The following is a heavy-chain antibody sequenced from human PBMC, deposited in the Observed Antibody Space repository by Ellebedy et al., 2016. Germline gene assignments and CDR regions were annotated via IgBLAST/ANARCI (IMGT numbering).Heavy chain of an antibody. V-gene: IGHV3-15*01. CDR3: TTSFDSTGRDY. D-gene: IGHD2/OR15-2a*01. CDR2: IKSKTHGGTT. J-gene: IGHJ4*02. Sequence: GGSLRLSCVASGFSFSDGWMSWVRQAPGKGLEWVGLIKSKTHGGTTDYRAPVNGRFTMSRDDSKKTLYLQMNSLKIEDTAVYYCTTSFDSTGRDYWGQGTLVTVSS. CDR1: GFSFSDGW.